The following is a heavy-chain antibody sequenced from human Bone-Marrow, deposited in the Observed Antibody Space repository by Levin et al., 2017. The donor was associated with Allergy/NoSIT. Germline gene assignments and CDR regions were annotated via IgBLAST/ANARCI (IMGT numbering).Heavy chain of an antibody. CDR3: ARERYYDNPGLHYFDL. V-gene: IGHV4-4*07. D-gene: IGHD3-9*01. J-gene: IGHJ4*02. Sequence: PSETLSLTCSVSGGSMNSYYWSWFRKPAGKGLEWIGHIHTSRSTNYNPSLRGRVTMSADASKRQFSLRMTSVTAADTAVYYCARERYYDNPGLHYFDLWGQGTLVTVSS. CDR1: GGSMNSYY. CDR2: IHTSRST.